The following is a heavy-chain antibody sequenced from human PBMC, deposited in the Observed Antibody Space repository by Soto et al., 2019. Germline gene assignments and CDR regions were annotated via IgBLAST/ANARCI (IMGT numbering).Heavy chain of an antibody. V-gene: IGHV1-46*03. CDR3: ARDVKEYDILTGYPNWFDP. CDR1: GYTFTSYY. Sequence: QVQLVQSGAEVKKPGASVKVSCKASGYTFTSYYMHWVRQAPGQGLEWMGIINPSGGSTSYAQKSQGRVTMTRDTSTSTVYMELSSLRSEDTAVYYCARDVKEYDILTGYPNWFDPWGQGTLVTVSS. D-gene: IGHD3-9*01. CDR2: INPSGGST. J-gene: IGHJ5*02.